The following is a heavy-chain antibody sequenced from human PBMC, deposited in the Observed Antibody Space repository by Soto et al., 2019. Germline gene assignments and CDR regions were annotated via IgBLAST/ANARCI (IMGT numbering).Heavy chain of an antibody. CDR2: IYYRGST. V-gene: IGHV4-59*11. J-gene: IGHJ4*02. Sequence: SETLSLTCTVSGASITNHYWSWIRQPPGKGLEWIGHIYYRGSTNYNPSLKSRVTMSADTSKNQFSLKLSSVTAADTAVFYCAREDQIVGSLDYWGQGILVTVSS. CDR3: AREDQIVGSLDY. D-gene: IGHD2-21*01. CDR1: GASITNHY.